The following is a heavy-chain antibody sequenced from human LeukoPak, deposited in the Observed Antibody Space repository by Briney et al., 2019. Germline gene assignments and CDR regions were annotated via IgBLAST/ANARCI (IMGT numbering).Heavy chain of an antibody. D-gene: IGHD4-11*01. CDR3: ARVHSVPRNYLPWENYYYYYMDV. Sequence: SVKVSCKASGGTFSSYAISWVRQAPGQGLEWMGGIIPIFGTANYAQKFQGRVTMTRNTSISTAYMELSSLRSEDTAVYYCARVHSVPRNYLPWENYYYYYMDVWGKGTTVTVSS. CDR1: GGTFSSYA. CDR2: IIPIFGTA. V-gene: IGHV1-69*05. J-gene: IGHJ6*03.